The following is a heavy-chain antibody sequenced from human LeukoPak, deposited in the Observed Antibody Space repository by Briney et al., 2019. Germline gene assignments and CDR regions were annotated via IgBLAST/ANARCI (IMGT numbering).Heavy chain of an antibody. J-gene: IGHJ3*02. V-gene: IGHV1-69*13. D-gene: IGHD4-23*01. CDR2: IIPIFGTA. CDR3: AIDYGGNFDAFDI. Sequence: GASVKVSCKASGGTFSSYAMSWVRQAPGQGLEWMGGIIPIFGTANYAQKFQGRVTITADESTSTAYMELSSLRSEDTAVYYCAIDYGGNFDAFDIGAQGTMVTVSS. CDR1: GGTFSSYA.